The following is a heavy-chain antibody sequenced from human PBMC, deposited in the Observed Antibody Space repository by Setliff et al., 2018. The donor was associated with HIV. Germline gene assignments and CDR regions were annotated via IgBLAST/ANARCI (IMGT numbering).Heavy chain of an antibody. J-gene: IGHJ3*02. CDR3: ARVEITIFGVADAFDI. CDR1: GFTFSSYE. Sequence: PGESLKISCAASGFTFSSYEMNWVRQAPGKGLEWVSSISSSSSTIYYADSVKGRFTISRDNAKNSLYLQMNSLRAEDTAFYYCARVEITIFGVADAFDIWGQGTMVTVSS. V-gene: IGHV3-48*03. CDR2: ISSSSSTI. D-gene: IGHD3-3*01.